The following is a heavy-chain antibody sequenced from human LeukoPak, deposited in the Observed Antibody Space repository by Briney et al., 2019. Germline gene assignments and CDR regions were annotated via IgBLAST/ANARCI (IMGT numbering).Heavy chain of an antibody. CDR1: GYTFTSYD. CDR3: ARGATIWFGEFPSMDV. CDR2: MNPNSGNT. V-gene: IGHV1-8*01. Sequence: GASVKVSCKASGYTFTSYDINWVRQATGQGLEWMGWMNPNSGNTGYAQKFQGRVTMTRNTSISTAYMELSSLRSEDTAVYYCARGATIWFGEFPSMDVWGKGTTVTVSS. J-gene: IGHJ6*03. D-gene: IGHD3-10*01.